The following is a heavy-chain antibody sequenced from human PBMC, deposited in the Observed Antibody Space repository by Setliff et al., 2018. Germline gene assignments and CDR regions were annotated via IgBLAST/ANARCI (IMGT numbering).Heavy chain of an antibody. Sequence: SETLSLPCAVSGYSISSGYYWGWIRQPPGKGLEWIGSIYHSGSTYYNPSLKSRVTISVDTSKNQFSLKLSSVTAADTAVYYCARTMYSSSWYGAFDIWGQGTMVTVSS. CDR3: ARTMYSSSWYGAFDI. CDR1: GYSISSGYY. CDR2: IYHSGST. D-gene: IGHD6-13*01. V-gene: IGHV4-38-2*01. J-gene: IGHJ3*02.